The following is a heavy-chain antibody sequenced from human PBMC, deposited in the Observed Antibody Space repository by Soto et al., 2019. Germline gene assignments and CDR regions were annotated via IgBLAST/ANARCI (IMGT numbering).Heavy chain of an antibody. CDR2: INHSGST. Sequence: SETLSLTCAVYGGSFSGYYWSWIRQPPGTGLEWIGEINHSGSTNYNPSLKSRVTISVDTSKNQFSLKLSSVTAADTAVYYCARARQNCSGGSCYFFYYYYYMDVWGKGTTVTVSS. CDR3: ARARQNCSGGSCYFFYYYYYMDV. V-gene: IGHV4-34*01. CDR1: GGSFSGYY. J-gene: IGHJ6*03. D-gene: IGHD2-15*01.